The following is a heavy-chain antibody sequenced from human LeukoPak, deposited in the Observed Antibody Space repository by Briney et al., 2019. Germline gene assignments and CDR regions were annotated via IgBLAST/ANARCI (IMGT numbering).Heavy chain of an antibody. CDR2: ISWNSGTI. Sequence: GRSLRLSCAASGFTFDDYAMHWVRQAPGKGLEWVSGISWNSGTIGYADSVKGRFTISRDNAKNSLYLQMNSLRDDDMALYYCARGNSGSYSQDCFDPWGQGTLVTVSS. CDR3: ARGNSGSYSQDCFDP. V-gene: IGHV3-9*03. J-gene: IGHJ5*02. CDR1: GFTFDDYA. D-gene: IGHD1-26*01.